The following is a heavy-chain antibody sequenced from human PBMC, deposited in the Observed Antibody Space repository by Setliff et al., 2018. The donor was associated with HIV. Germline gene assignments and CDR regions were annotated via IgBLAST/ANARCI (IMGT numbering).Heavy chain of an antibody. Sequence: SETLSLTCAVSGYSISSGYYWGWIRQPPGKGLEWIGSISHSGSTYYNPSLKSRVTISVDTSKNQFSLNLSSVTAADTAVYYCARQFTVQWLVSTYGMDVWGQGTTVTVSS. CDR1: GYSISSGYY. J-gene: IGHJ6*02. CDR3: ARQFTVQWLVSTYGMDV. V-gene: IGHV4-38-2*01. D-gene: IGHD6-19*01. CDR2: ISHSGST.